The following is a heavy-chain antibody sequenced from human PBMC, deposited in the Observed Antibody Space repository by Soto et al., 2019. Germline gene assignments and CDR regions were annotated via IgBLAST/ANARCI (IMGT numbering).Heavy chain of an antibody. CDR2: IGTAGDT. CDR3: ARANRGDFDY. D-gene: IGHD3-10*01. V-gene: IGHV3-13*01. J-gene: IGHJ4*02. CDR1: GFTFSDYD. Sequence: GGSLRLSCEASGFTFSDYDMHWVRQATGKGLEWVSVIGTAGDTYYPGSVKSRFTISRENAKNSLYLEMNSLRAEDTAVYYCARANRGDFDYWGQGSRVTVSS.